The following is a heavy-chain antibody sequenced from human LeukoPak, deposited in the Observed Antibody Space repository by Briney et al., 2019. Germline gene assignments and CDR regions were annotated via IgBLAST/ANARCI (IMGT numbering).Heavy chain of an antibody. CDR1: GFTFSSYA. Sequence: GGSLRLSCAASGFTFSSYAMSWVREAPGKGPEWVSAISGSGGSTSYADSVKGRSTIHRDNSKNTLYLQMNSLRAEDTAVYYCAKDQTMIVAFDYWGQGTLVTVSS. V-gene: IGHV3-23*01. CDR2: ISGSGGST. D-gene: IGHD3-22*01. J-gene: IGHJ4*02. CDR3: AKDQTMIVAFDY.